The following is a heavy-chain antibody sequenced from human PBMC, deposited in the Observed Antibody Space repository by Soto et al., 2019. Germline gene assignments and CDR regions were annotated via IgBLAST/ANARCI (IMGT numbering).Heavy chain of an antibody. V-gene: IGHV3-53*01. CDR2: LYTGCTT. CDR3: ARVFDAFDI. CDR1: AIIVSSNY. J-gene: IGHJ3*02. Sequence: GGSLRLSCAASAIIVSSNYMTRVRQAPGKGLEWVSALYTGCTTKYADSVKGRFTISRDNSKNMLYLQMNSLRAEDTAVYYCARVFDAFDIWGQGTMVTVSS.